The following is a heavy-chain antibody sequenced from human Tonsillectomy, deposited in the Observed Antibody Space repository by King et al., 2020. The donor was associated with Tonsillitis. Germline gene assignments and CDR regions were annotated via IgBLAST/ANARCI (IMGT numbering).Heavy chain of an antibody. V-gene: IGHV1-46*01. CDR1: GYTFTSYY. D-gene: IGHD3-22*01. CDR3: ARDPYYYDSSGYYAKYYFDY. CDR2: INPSGGST. Sequence: QLVQSGAEVKKPGASVKVSCKASGYTFTSYYMHWVRQAPGQGLEWMGIINPSGGSTSYAQKFQGRVTMTRDTSMSTVYMELSSLRSEDTAVYYCARDPYYYDSSGYYAKYYFDYWGQGTLVTVSS. J-gene: IGHJ4*02.